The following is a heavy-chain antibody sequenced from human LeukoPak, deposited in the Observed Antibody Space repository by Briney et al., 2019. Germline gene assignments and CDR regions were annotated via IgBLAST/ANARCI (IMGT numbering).Heavy chain of an antibody. CDR2: ISSGSTYI. V-gene: IGHV3-21*01. Sequence: GGSLRLSCAASGFTFSSYSMNWVRQAPGKGLEWVSSISSGSTYIYYADSVKGRFSISRDNAKNSLYLQMNRLRAEDTAVYYCARGGYSYGYLVAFDIWGQGTMVTVSS. CDR3: ARGGYSYGYLVAFDI. D-gene: IGHD5-18*01. CDR1: GFTFSSYS. J-gene: IGHJ3*02.